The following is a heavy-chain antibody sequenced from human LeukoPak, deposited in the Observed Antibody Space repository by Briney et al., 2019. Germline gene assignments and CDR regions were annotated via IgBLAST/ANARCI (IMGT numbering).Heavy chain of an antibody. J-gene: IGHJ4*02. Sequence: GGSLRLSCAAPGITFSSYGMSWVRQAPGKGLEWVSSISSTGGTTYYADSVKGRFTISRDNSKNTLYLQMNSLRAEDTAVYYCAKSRGSGLFDYWGQGTLVTVAS. D-gene: IGHD3-10*01. CDR3: AKSRGSGLFDY. CDR1: GITFSSYG. CDR2: ISSTGGTT. V-gene: IGHV3-23*01.